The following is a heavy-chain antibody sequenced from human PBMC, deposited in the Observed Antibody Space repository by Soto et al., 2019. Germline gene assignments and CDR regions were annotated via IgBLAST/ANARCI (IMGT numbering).Heavy chain of an antibody. D-gene: IGHD2-2*01. V-gene: IGHV1-69*01. Sequence: VKVSCKASGGTFSSYAISWVRQAPGQGLEWMGGIIPIFGTANYAQKFQGRVTITADESTSTAYMELSSLRSEDTAVYYCARVLCSSTSCYPRFDPWGQGTLVTVSS. CDR3: ARVLCSSTSCYPRFDP. J-gene: IGHJ5*02. CDR1: GGTFSSYA. CDR2: IIPIFGTA.